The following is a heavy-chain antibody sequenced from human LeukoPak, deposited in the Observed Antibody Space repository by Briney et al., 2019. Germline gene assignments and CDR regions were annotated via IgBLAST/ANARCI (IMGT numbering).Heavy chain of an antibody. Sequence: GGSLRLSCAASGFTFSSYAMHWVRQAPGKGLEWVAVISYDGSNKYYADSVKGRFTISRDNSKNTLYLQMNSLRAEDTAVYYCARDHSMWGIVVVADCMDVWGQGTTVTVSS. V-gene: IGHV3-30-3*01. CDR2: ISYDGSNK. J-gene: IGHJ6*02. CDR3: ARDHSMWGIVVVADCMDV. D-gene: IGHD2-15*01. CDR1: GFTFSSYA.